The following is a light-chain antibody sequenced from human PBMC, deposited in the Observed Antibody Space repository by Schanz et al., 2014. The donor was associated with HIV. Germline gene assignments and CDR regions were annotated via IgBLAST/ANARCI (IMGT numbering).Light chain of an antibody. V-gene: IGLV2-8*01. CDR2: EVS. Sequence: QSVLTQPPSASGSPGQSVTISCTGTSSDVGDYNYVSWYQQHPGKAPKLMIYEVSKRPSGVPDRFSGSKSGNTASLTVSGLQAEDEADYYCSSYAGSTVFGGGTKLT. CDR3: SSYAGSTV. J-gene: IGLJ2*01. CDR1: SSDVGDYNY.